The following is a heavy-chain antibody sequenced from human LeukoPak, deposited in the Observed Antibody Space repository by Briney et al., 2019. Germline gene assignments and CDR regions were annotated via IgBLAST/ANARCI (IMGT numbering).Heavy chain of an antibody. D-gene: IGHD6-13*01. CDR2: ISDSGGS. CDR3: ARVPAAGTGHDY. Sequence: SETLSLTCSVSGGSVSSGISYWSWIRQPPGEGLEWIAYISDSGGSDYNPSLRGRVTISLDTSKNQFSLRLNSVTAADTAVYYCARVPAAGTGHDYWGPGTMVTVSS. V-gene: IGHV4-61*01. J-gene: IGHJ4*02. CDR1: GGSVSSGISY.